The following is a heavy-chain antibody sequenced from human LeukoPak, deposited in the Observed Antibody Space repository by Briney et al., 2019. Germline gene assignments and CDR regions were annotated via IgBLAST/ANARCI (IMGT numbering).Heavy chain of an antibody. V-gene: IGHV4-39*01. Sequence: SETLSLTCSVSGGSISSSSYFWGWIRQPPGKGLEWIASVHYSGSTYYNPSLKSRVTISVDTSKNQFSLKLSSVTAADTAVYFCARGTKRFDYWGQGTLVTVSS. CDR3: ARGTKRFDY. CDR2: VHYSGST. D-gene: IGHD2-8*01. J-gene: IGHJ4*02. CDR1: GGSISSSSYF.